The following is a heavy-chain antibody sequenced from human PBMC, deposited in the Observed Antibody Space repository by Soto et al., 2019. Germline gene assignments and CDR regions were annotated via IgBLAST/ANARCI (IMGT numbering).Heavy chain of an antibody. J-gene: IGHJ5*01. CDR2: ISAYNGNT. V-gene: IGHV1-18*01. CDR3: ATSETTYCRGDGCYYNWYAS. Sequence: AAVKVSCKASGYTFTSYGISWVRQAPGQGHEWMGWISAYNGNTNYAQKLQGRVTMTTDTSTSTADMERSSLRSEDTAVYYCATSETTYCRGDGCYYNWYASWGQGTLVIVSS. CDR1: GYTFTSYG. D-gene: IGHD2-15*01.